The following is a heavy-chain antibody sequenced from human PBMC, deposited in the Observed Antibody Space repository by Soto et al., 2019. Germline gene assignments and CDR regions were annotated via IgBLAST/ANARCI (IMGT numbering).Heavy chain of an antibody. Sequence: PSETLSLTCAVYGGSFSGYYWSWIRQPPGKGLEWVGEINHSGSTNYNPSLKSRVTISVDTSKNQFSLKLSSVTAADTAVYYCARGPRGVWRFGAFDIWGQGTVVTVSS. CDR1: GGSFSGYY. J-gene: IGHJ3*02. CDR3: ARGPRGVWRFGAFDI. CDR2: INHSGST. D-gene: IGHD2-8*02. V-gene: IGHV4-34*01.